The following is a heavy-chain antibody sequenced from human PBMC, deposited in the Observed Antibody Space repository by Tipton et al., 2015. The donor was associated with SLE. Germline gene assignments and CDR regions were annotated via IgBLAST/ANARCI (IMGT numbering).Heavy chain of an antibody. V-gene: IGHV3-30*14. Sequence: RSLRLSCAASGFTFSGYAMHWVRQAPGQGLEWVSIISDDGGNKYFADSVKGRFTISRDNSKNTLYLQMNSLRAEDSAVYYCARDGRVEGWFDPWGQGTLVTVSS. CDR2: ISDDGGNK. CDR1: GFTFSGYA. J-gene: IGHJ5*02. CDR3: ARDGRVEGWFDP. D-gene: IGHD3-10*01.